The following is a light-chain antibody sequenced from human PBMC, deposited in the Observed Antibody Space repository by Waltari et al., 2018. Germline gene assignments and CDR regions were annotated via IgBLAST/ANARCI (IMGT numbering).Light chain of an antibody. V-gene: IGKV2-28*01. CDR1: QSLLHSNGYNY. Sequence: DIVVTQSPLSLPVTPGEPASISCRSCQSLLHSNGYNYLDWYLQKPGQSPQLLIYLGSNRASGVPDRFSGSGSGTDFTLKISRVEAEDVGVYYCMQSLQTLWTFGQGTKVEIK. CDR3: MQSLQTLWT. J-gene: IGKJ1*01. CDR2: LGS.